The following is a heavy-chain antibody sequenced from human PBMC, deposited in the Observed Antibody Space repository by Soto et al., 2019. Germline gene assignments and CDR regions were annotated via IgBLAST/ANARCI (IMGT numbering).Heavy chain of an antibody. Sequence: EVQLVESGGGLVQPGGSLRLSCAASGFIVSSNYMSWVRQAPGKGLEWVSVIYNGGKIYYVDSVKGRFTSSRDNSKNTLYLQMNSLSVEDSGVYYCAGNTEKGYWGQGTLVTVSS. CDR2: IYNGGKI. J-gene: IGHJ4*02. CDR1: GFIVSSNY. V-gene: IGHV3-66*01. D-gene: IGHD2-2*02. CDR3: AGNTEKGY.